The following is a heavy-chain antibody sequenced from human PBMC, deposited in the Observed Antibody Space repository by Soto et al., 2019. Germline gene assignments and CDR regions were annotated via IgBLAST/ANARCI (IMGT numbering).Heavy chain of an antibody. CDR2: IDTSGST. D-gene: IGHD3-3*01. CDR1: GGSISNYY. V-gene: IGHV4-4*07. J-gene: IGHJ4*02. CDR3: ARGGQDFWSGPFDY. Sequence: SETLSLTCTVSGGSISNYYCNWIRQPAGKGLEWIGRIDTSGSTNYNPSLKSRVTMSVDTSNQEFSLKLSSVTAADTALYYCARGGQDFWSGPFDYWGRGALVTVSS.